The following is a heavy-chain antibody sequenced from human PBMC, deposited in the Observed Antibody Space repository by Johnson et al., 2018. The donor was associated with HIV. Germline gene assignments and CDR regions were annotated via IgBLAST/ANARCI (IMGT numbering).Heavy chain of an antibody. CDR2: ISSSGSTI. V-gene: IGHV3-11*04. J-gene: IGHJ3*02. CDR1: GFIFSDYY. D-gene: IGHD5-24*01. Sequence: QVQLVESGGGLVKPGGSLRLSCAASGFIFSDYYMSWIRQAPGKGLEWVSYISSSGSTIYYADSVKGRFTISRDNAKNSLYLQMNSLVAEGTAVYDCARCRRCGAFDIWGQGTMVTVSS. CDR3: ARCRRCGAFDI.